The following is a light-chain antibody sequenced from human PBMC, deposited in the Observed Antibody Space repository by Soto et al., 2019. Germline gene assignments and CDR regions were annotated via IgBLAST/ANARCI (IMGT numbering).Light chain of an antibody. CDR2: KAS. V-gene: IGKV1-5*03. Sequence: DIQMTQSPSTLSGSVGDRVTITCRASQTISSWLAWYQQKPGKAPKLLIYKASTLKSGVPSRFSGSGSRTEFTLTISSLPPDDFATYYCQHYTSYSEAFGQGTKVELK. CDR1: QTISSW. J-gene: IGKJ1*01. CDR3: QHYTSYSEA.